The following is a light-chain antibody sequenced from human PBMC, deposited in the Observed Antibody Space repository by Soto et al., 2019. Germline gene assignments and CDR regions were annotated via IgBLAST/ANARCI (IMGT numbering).Light chain of an antibody. J-gene: IGLJ1*01. CDR2: DVN. CDR1: SSNIGNNY. V-gene: IGLV2-14*01. CDR3: SSYTSSSTLV. Sequence: QLVLTQPPSVSAAPGQKVTISCSGSSSNIGNNYVYWYQQLPGTAPKLLIYDVNTRPSGVSNRFSGSKSGNTASLTISGLQAKDEADYYCSSYTSSSTLVFGTGTKVTVL.